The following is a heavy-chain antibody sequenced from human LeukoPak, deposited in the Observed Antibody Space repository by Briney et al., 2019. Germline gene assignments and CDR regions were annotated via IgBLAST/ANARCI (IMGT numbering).Heavy chain of an antibody. CDR2: IIPIFGTA. CDR3: ARALHSWLQSHAFDI. D-gene: IGHD5-24*01. CDR1: GGTFSSYA. Sequence: SVKVSCKASGGTFSSYAISWVRQAPGQGLEWMGRIIPIFGTANYAQKFQGRVTITTDESTSTAYMELSSLRSEDTAVYYCARALHSWLQSHAFDIWGQGTMVTVSS. J-gene: IGHJ3*02. V-gene: IGHV1-69*05.